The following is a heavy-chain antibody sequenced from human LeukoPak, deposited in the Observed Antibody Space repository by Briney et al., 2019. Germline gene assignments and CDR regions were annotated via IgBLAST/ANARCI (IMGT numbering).Heavy chain of an antibody. V-gene: IGHV3-23*01. CDR1: GFTFSSYA. D-gene: IGHD6-13*01. CDR3: AKADSSSWPPRDWFDP. CDR2: ISGSGGST. Sequence: PGGSLRLSCAASGFTFSSYAMSWVRQAPGKGLEWVSAISGSGGSTYYADSVKGRFTISRDNSKNTLYLQMNSLRAEDTAVYYCAKADSSSWPPRDWFDPWGQGTLVTVSS. J-gene: IGHJ5*02.